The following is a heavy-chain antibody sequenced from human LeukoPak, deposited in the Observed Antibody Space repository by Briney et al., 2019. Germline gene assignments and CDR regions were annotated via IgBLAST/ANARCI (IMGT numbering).Heavy chain of an antibody. D-gene: IGHD6-6*01. J-gene: IGHJ4*02. CDR3: ARQEYSNSYFDY. CDR1: GGSISSSTYY. Sequence: SETLSLTCTVSGGSISSSTYYWGWIRQPPGKGLERIGSIYYSGSTYYNPSLKSPVTISVDTSKNHFSLQLSSVPAADTAVYYCARQEYSNSYFDYWGQGTLVTVSS. CDR2: IYYSGST. V-gene: IGHV4-39*01.